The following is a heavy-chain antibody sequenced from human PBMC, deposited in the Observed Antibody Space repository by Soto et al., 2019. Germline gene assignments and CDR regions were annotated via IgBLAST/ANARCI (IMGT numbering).Heavy chain of an antibody. J-gene: IGHJ6*02. D-gene: IGHD3-10*01. CDR1: GGSISSSSYY. CDR3: ARVGILLWFGESPNSWNYYYYGMDV. Sequence: QLQLQESGPGLVKPSETLSLTCTVSGGSISSSSYYWGWIRQPPGKGLEWIGSIYYSGSTYYNPSLKSRVTISVDRSKNQFSLKLSSVTAADTAVYYCARVGILLWFGESPNSWNYYYYGMDVWGQGTTVTVSS. CDR2: IYYSGST. V-gene: IGHV4-39*01.